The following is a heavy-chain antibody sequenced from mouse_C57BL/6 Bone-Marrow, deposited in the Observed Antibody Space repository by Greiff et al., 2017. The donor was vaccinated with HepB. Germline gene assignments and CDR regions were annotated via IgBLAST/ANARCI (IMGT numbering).Heavy chain of an antibody. CDR1: GYTFTSYG. CDR3: ARAYYDYGWFAY. CDR2: IYTRSGNT. V-gene: IGHV1-81*01. Sequence: VQLVESGAELARPGASVKLSCKASGYTFTSYGISWVKQRTGQGLEWIGEIYTRSGNTYYNEKFKGKATLTAHKSSSTAYMELRSLTSEDSAVYFCARAYYDYGWFAYWGQGTLVTVSA. D-gene: IGHD2-4*01. J-gene: IGHJ3*01.